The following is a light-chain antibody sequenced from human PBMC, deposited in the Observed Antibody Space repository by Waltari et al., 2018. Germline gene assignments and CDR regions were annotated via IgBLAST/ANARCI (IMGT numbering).Light chain of an antibody. J-gene: IGLJ2*01. CDR2: EVT. CDR3: SSYADTHTVV. Sequence: QSALTQPPSASGSPGQSVTISCTGTSRDIGSYNFVSWYQQHAGIATKLIIHEVTKWTYRGPSRFSGSKSGNVASLTVSGLQAEAEADYSCSSYADTHTVVFGGGTKLTVL. CDR1: SRDIGSYNF. V-gene: IGLV2-8*01.